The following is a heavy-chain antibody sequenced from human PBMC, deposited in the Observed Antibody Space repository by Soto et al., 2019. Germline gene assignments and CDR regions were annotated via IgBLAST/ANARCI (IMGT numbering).Heavy chain of an antibody. CDR1: GYTFSIHF. CDR3: ARDSGVAGPSGDLDY. D-gene: IGHD2-21*02. CDR2: VSGVNGDT. J-gene: IGHJ4*02. V-gene: IGHV1-3*01. Sequence: QVQLVQSGAEVKEPGASVKVSCKASGYTFSIHFMHWVRQAPGQSLEWMGWVSGVNGDTKYSQKFQDRITITMDPSATTAYMELSRLRSEDKAVYYCARDSGVAGPSGDLDYWGRGTLVTVSS.